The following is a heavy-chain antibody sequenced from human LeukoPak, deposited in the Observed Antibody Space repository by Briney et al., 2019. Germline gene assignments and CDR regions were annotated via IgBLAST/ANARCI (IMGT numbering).Heavy chain of an antibody. D-gene: IGHD1-26*01. V-gene: IGHV4-39*01. J-gene: IGHJ4*02. CDR3: ARTQSGSYF. CDR2: VYYTGTT. CDR1: GDSISTSSYY. Sequence: PSETLSLTCTVSGDSISTSSYYWAWFRQPPGKGLEWIASVYYTGTTYYTPSLKSRVTISVDTSNNQFSLRLSSVTAADTAVYYCARTQSGSYFWGQGTLVTVSS.